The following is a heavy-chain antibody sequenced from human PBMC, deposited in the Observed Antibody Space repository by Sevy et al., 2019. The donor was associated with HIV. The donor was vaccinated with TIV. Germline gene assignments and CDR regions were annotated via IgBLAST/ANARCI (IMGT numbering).Heavy chain of an antibody. V-gene: IGHV3-7*01. CDR2: MKEDGSER. D-gene: IGHD5-18*01. J-gene: IGHJ4*02. Sequence: GESLKISCAASGFTFSSYWMSWVRQAPGKGLEWVATMKEDGSERNYVDSVKGRFTISRDSAKNSLYLQMNSLRAEDTAVYYCVREGVGGYSYSLDCWGQGTLVTVSS. CDR1: GFTFSSYW. CDR3: VREGVGGYSYSLDC.